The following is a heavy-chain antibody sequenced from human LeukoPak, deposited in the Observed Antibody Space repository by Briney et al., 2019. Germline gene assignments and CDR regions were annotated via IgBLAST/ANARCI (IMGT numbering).Heavy chain of an antibody. V-gene: IGHV3-23*01. CDR1: GFTFSTYA. CDR2: ITGSGGTT. J-gene: IGHJ4*02. D-gene: IGHD3-22*01. Sequence: PGGSLRLSCAASGFTFSTYAMTWVRQAPGKGLEWVSTITGSGGTTNYADSVKGRFTISRDNSKNTLFLQMNNLRAEDTAVYYCAKATGSGFYFDYWGQGTLVTVSS. CDR3: AKATGSGFYFDY.